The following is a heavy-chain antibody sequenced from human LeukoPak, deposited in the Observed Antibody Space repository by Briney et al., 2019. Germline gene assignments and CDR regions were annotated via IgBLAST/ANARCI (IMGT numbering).Heavy chain of an antibody. Sequence: SETLSLTCTVSGGSISSGGYYWSWIRQHPGKGLEWIEYIYYSGSTYNNPALKSRITISVDTSKNQFSLKLSSVTAADTAVYYCARDRHGGGYGMDVWGQGTTVTVSS. D-gene: IGHD4-23*01. CDR2: IYYSGST. J-gene: IGHJ6*02. CDR1: GGSISSGGYY. CDR3: ARDRHGGGYGMDV. V-gene: IGHV4-31*03.